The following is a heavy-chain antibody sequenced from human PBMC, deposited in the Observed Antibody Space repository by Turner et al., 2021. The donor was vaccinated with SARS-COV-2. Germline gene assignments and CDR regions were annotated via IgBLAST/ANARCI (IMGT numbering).Heavy chain of an antibody. V-gene: IGHV3-66*01. Sequence: EVQLVESGGGLVQPGGSLRLSCAASGFTVSSNYMSRVRQAPGKGLEWVSGIYSGGSTFYADPVKGRFTISRDNSKNTLYLQMNSLGAEDTAVYYCAREVSGSSNTGVYFDYWGQGTLVTVSS. D-gene: IGHD3-10*01. CDR3: AREVSGSSNTGVYFDY. CDR2: IYSGGST. J-gene: IGHJ4*02. CDR1: GFTVSSNY.